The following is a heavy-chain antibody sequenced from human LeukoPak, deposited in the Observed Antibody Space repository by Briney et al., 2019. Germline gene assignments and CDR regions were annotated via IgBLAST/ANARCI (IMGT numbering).Heavy chain of an antibody. CDR1: GYSISSGYY. J-gene: IGHJ3*02. V-gene: IGHV4-38-2*02. CDR3: ARDGRGDAFDI. CDR2: IYHSGST. D-gene: IGHD3-16*01. Sequence: SETLSLTCTVSGYSISSGYYWGWIRQPPGKGLEWIGSIYHSGSTYYNPSLKSRVTISVDTSKNQFSLKLSSVTAADTAVYYCARDGRGDAFDIWGQGTMVTVSS.